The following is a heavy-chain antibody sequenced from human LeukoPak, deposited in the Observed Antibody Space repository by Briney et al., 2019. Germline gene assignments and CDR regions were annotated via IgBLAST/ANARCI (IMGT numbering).Heavy chain of an antibody. V-gene: IGHV3-30*02. CDR3: AKGLRKLIVGSTEYYFDH. CDR1: GFTFSSYG. CDR2: IRNDGRNK. J-gene: IGHJ4*02. Sequence: GGSLRLSCGAPGFTFSSYGMHWVRQAPGKGLEWVAFIRNDGRNKYYADSVKGRFTISRDNSKNTLYLQMNSLRAEDTAVYYCAKGLRKLIVGSTEYYFDHWGQGTLVTVSS. D-gene: IGHD1-26*01.